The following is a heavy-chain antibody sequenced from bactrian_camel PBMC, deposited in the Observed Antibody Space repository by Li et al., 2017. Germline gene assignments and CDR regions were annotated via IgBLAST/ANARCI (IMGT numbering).Heavy chain of an antibody. CDR3: AAGASWLALLKGLADPSVPLAG. CDR2: ISLAGRT. J-gene: IGHJ4*01. Sequence: VQLVESGGGSVQAGETLILSCTASGFTFDDSDMGWYRQVPGNECELVSSISLAGRTSYAASVKGRFTISRDTTKNTMFLQMNSLKPEDSAMYYCAAGASWLALLKGLADPSVPLAGRGQGTQVTVS. V-gene: IGHV3S63*01. D-gene: IGHD1*01. CDR1: GFTFDDSD.